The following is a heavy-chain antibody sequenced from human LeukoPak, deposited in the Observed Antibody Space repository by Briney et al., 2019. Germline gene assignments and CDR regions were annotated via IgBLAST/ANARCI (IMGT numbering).Heavy chain of an antibody. CDR2: ISAYNGNT. J-gene: IGHJ6*02. CDR3: ARDWEYCSSTSCTNGNYYYYGMDV. D-gene: IGHD2-2*01. CDR1: GYTFTSYG. V-gene: IGHV1-18*01. Sequence: DSVKVSCKASGYTFTSYGISWVRQAPGQGLEWMGWISAYNGNTNYAQKLQGRVTMTTDTSTSTAYMELRSLRSDDTAVYYCARDWEYCSSTSCTNGNYYYYGMDVWGQGTTVTVSS.